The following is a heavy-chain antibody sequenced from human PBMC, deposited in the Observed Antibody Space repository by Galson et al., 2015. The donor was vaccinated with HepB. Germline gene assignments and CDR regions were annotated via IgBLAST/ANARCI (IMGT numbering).Heavy chain of an antibody. V-gene: IGHV3-7*03. D-gene: IGHD5-12*01. CDR3: ARDRNIVATIFSWYYGDAFDI. CDR1: GFTFSSYW. CDR2: IKQDGSEK. Sequence: SLRLSCAASGFTFSSYWMSWVRQAPGKGLEWVANIKQDGSEKYYVDSVKGRFTISRDNAKNSLYLQMNSLRAEDTAVYYCARDRNIVATIFSWYYGDAFDIWGQGTMVTVSS. J-gene: IGHJ3*02.